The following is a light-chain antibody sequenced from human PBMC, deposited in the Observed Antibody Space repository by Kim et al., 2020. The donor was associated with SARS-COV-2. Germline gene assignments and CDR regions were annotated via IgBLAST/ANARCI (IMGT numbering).Light chain of an antibody. CDR1: QSLLHRDWKTY. J-gene: IGKJ2*01. CDR2: NLS. V-gene: IGKV2-30*02. CDR3: MQSTHGPFT. Sequence: PASMAGGARQSLLHRDWKTYWNWGNQGRGEWPRSLIYNLSNRESGVPDRVSGSGSDTELTRKINRVEAEDVGVYYCMQSTHGPFTLGQGTKLEIK.